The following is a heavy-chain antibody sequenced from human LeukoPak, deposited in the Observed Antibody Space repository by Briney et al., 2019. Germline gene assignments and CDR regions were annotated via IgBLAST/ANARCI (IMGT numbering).Heavy chain of an antibody. CDR3: ARGGYSGKYRSEFSDS. CDR2: ISYDGSDK. J-gene: IGHJ4*02. Sequence: GRSLRLSCAASGFTFSTYAMHWVRQAPGKGLEWLAVISYDGSDKYYADSVKGRFTISRDNSKNTLYLQMSSLRAEDTAMYYCARGGYSGKYRSEFSDSWGQGTLVTVSS. D-gene: IGHD1-26*01. CDR1: GFTFSTYA. V-gene: IGHV3-30*04.